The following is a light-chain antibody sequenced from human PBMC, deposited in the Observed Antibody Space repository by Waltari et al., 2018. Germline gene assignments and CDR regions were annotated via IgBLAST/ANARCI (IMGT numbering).Light chain of an antibody. V-gene: IGKV1-39*01. CDR3: QQSYTALGT. CDR1: QSIRSY. CDR2: AAS. J-gene: IGKJ1*01. Sequence: DIQMTQSPSSLSASVGDRVTITCRASQSIRSYLNWFQQRPGKAPKLLIYAASRLQSGVPSRFSGSGSGADFTLSISSLQPEDFATYYCQQSYTALGTFGQGTKVEIK.